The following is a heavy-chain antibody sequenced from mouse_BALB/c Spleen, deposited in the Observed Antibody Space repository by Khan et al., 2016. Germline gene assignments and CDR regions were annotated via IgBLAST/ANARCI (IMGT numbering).Heavy chain of an antibody. CDR3: ANRFIHVMDY. V-gene: IGHV9-2-1*01. J-gene: IGHJ4*01. CDR1: GYTFTDYS. Sequence: QIQLVQSGPELKKPGETVKISCKASGYTFTDYSMHWVKQAPGKGLKWMGWINTETGEPTYADDFKGRFAFSLETSASTAYLQINNLKNEDPATYFFANRFIHVMDYWGQGTAVTVSS. CDR2: INTETGEP. D-gene: IGHD1-2*01.